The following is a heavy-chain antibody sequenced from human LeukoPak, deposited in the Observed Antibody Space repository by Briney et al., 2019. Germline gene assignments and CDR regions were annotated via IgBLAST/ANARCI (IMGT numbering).Heavy chain of an antibody. CDR3: ARDPGDGYNYVDY. Sequence: PGGSLRLSCAASGFTFSSYSMNWVRQAPGKGLEWVSSISSSSSYIYYADSVKGRFTISRDNAKNSLYLQMNSLRAEDTAVYYCARDPGDGYNYVDYWGQGTLVTVS. V-gene: IGHV3-21*01. J-gene: IGHJ4*02. CDR2: ISSSSSYI. CDR1: GFTFSSYS. D-gene: IGHD5-24*01.